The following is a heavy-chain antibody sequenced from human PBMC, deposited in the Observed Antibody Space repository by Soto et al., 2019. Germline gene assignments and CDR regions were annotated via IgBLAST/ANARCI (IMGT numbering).Heavy chain of an antibody. Sequence: PGGSLRLSCAASGFTFRNAWMSWVRQAPGKGLEWVGRIKSKIDGGTTDYAAPVKGRFTISRDDSKNTLYLQMNSLKTEDTAVYYCTTDRDIVVVPAALDAFDIWGQGTMVTVSS. CDR1: GFTFRNAW. J-gene: IGHJ3*02. D-gene: IGHD2-2*01. CDR2: IKSKIDGGTT. V-gene: IGHV3-15*01. CDR3: TTDRDIVVVPAALDAFDI.